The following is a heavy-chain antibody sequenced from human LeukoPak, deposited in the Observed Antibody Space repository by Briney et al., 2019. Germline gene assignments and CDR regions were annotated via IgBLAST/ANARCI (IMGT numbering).Heavy chain of an antibody. J-gene: IGHJ4*02. V-gene: IGHV4-61*01. Sequence: SETLSLTCTVSGGSISSNTYHWSWLRQPPGKGLEWFGYMYYTGATSHNPSLKSRVTISLDTSKNQFSLKLHSLTAADTAVYYCARFRGSGWYYFDSWGQGTLVTVSS. CDR3: ARFRGSGWYYFDS. D-gene: IGHD6-19*01. CDR2: MYYTGAT. CDR1: GGSISSNTYH.